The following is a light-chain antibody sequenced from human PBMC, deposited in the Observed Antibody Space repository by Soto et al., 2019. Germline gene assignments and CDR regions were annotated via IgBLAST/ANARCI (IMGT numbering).Light chain of an antibody. Sequence: DIQMTQSPSAMSASVGDRVTITCRATQDISNYLAWFQQKPGKVPQRLIYTASTLQGGVPSRFSGSGSGTEFTLTISSLQPEDFATYYRLQHKTYPCTFGPGTKVEVK. J-gene: IGKJ1*01. CDR1: QDISNY. CDR3: LQHKTYPCT. CDR2: TAS. V-gene: IGKV1-17*03.